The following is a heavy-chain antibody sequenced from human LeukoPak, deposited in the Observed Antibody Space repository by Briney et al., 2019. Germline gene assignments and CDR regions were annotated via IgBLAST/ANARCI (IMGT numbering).Heavy chain of an antibody. CDR2: ISHSGST. D-gene: IGHD4-17*01. CDR3: ARAIDYGDHGGHFDY. CDR1: GGSFSGYY. V-gene: IGHV4-34*01. Sequence: PSETLSLTCAVYGGSFSGYYWSWIRQPPGKGLEWIGEISHSGSTNYNPSLKSRVTISVDTSKNQFSLKLSSVTAADTAVYYCARAIDYGDHGGHFDYWGQGTLVTVSS. J-gene: IGHJ4*02.